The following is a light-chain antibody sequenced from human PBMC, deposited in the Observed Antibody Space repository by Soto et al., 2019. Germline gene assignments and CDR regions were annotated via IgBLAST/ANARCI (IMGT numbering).Light chain of an antibody. Sequence: EIVLTQSPATLSLSPGERPTPSSRPSKSVGTYFPWYQQNPGQAPRLLIYDSSNRATGIPARFSGSGSGTDFTLTISSLEPEDFAVYYCQQRSDWPSTFGGGTKVEIK. V-gene: IGKV3-11*01. CDR1: KSVGTY. CDR2: DSS. J-gene: IGKJ4*01. CDR3: QQRSDWPST.